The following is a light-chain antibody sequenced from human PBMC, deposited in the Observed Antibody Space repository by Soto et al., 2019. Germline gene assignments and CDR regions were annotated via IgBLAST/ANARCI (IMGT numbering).Light chain of an antibody. J-gene: IGKJ1*01. Sequence: ELVMTQSPATLSVSRGERATLSCGASQSVSSNLVWYQQKPGQAPRLLIYGASTRATGIQARFSGSGSGTEFTLTIRSLQSEDFAVYYCKQYNNLWTCGQGTKVDIK. CDR3: KQYNNLWT. V-gene: IGKV3D-15*01. CDR1: QSVSSN. CDR2: GAS.